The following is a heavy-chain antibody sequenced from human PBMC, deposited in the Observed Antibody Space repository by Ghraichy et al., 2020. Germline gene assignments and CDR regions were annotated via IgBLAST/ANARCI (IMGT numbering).Heavy chain of an antibody. CDR2: INVDGGST. D-gene: IGHD6-19*01. CDR3: VRGTSDWDGVDY. Sequence: LSLTCAASGFTFSTSWMHWVRQAPGKGLVWVSRINVDGGSTDYADSVKGRFTISRDNAKNTLFLQMNSLRVEDTAVYSCVRGTSDWDGVDYWGQGTLVTVSS. CDR1: GFTFSTSW. J-gene: IGHJ4*02. V-gene: IGHV3-74*01.